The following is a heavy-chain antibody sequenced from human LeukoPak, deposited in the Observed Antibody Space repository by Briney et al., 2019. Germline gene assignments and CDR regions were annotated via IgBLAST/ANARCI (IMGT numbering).Heavy chain of an antibody. J-gene: IGHJ4*02. Sequence: SETLSLTCSVSGGSIRSSNYYWGWIRQPPGKGLEWIGSIYYSGSTFYNPSLKSRVTMSIDTSENQFSLKLNSVTATDTAVYYCTRVRASWFGESHDWGQGTLVSVSS. D-gene: IGHD3-10*01. V-gene: IGHV4-39*01. CDR1: GGSIRSSNYY. CDR3: TRVRASWFGESHD. CDR2: IYYSGST.